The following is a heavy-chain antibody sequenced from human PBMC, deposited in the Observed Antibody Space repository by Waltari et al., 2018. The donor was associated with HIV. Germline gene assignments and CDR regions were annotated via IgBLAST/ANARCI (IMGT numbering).Heavy chain of an antibody. CDR2: IGSDGSSY. J-gene: IGHJ4*02. D-gene: IGHD3-16*01. Sequence: VHLVESGGGVVQPGRSLSVSCAVPGFTFSDFAMPWVRQAPGKGLEWIGYIGSDGSSYEYRDSVQGRFNISRDNSKKILYLYMNSLKVEDTAVYYCARGLLGAAARTPSGYWGQGTRVTVSS. V-gene: IGHV3-33*01. CDR1: GFTFSDFA. CDR3: ARGLLGAAARTPSGY.